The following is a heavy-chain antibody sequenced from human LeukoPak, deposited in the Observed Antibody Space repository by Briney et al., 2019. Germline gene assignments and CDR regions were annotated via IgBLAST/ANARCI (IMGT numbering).Heavy chain of an antibody. V-gene: IGHV1-69*05. J-gene: IGHJ3*02. CDR3: ARDFGIRWGDAFDI. D-gene: IGHD3-16*01. CDR2: IIPIFGTA. CDR1: GGTFSSYA. Sequence: GSSVKVSCKASGGTFSSYAISWVRQAPGQGLEWMGRIIPIFGTANYAQKFQGRVTITTDESTSTAYMELSSLRSEDTAVYYCARDFGIRWGDAFDIWGQGTMVTVSS.